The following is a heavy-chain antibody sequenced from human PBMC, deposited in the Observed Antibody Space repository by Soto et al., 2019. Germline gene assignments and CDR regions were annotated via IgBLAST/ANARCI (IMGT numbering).Heavy chain of an antibody. V-gene: IGHV1-69*12. Sequence: QVQLVQSGSEVKEPGSSVTVSCKPSGGTFSSYVINWVRQAPGQGLEWMGGIIPIFGTANYAQKFQGRVTITADESTTTAYMELRSLTSEDTAVYYCARDSLYCINGACRQYYCMDVWGQGTTVTVSS. CDR2: IIPIFGTA. D-gene: IGHD2-8*01. J-gene: IGHJ6*02. CDR3: ARDSLYCINGACRQYYCMDV. CDR1: GGTFSSYV.